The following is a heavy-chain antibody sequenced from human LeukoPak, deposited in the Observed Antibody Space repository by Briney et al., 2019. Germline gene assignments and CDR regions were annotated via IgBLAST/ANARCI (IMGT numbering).Heavy chain of an antibody. V-gene: IGHV3-15*01. Sequence: GGSLRRSCSASGFTCSNAWMIWVRQAPGKGREWGSRIKSRTDGGTTDYAGPVKGRLNISRDDSKNPLYMQMNSLKTEVTAVYYCTTAYDILTGYRRKYNWFDPWGQGPLVTVSS. D-gene: IGHD3-9*01. CDR2: IKSRTDGGTT. CDR3: TTAYDILTGYRRKYNWFDP. J-gene: IGHJ5*02. CDR1: GFTCSNAW.